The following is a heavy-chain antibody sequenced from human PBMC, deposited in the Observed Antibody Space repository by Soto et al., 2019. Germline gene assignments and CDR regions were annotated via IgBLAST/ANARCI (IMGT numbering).Heavy chain of an antibody. CDR3: ASGSSPYGDYLLTLQLDY. D-gene: IGHD4-17*01. Sequence: PSETLSLTCTVSGGSITGGGYYWSWIRQHPGKGLEWIGYIYYSGSTYYNPSLKSRVTISVDTSKNQFSLKLSSVTAADTAVYYSASGSSPYGDYLLTLQLDYWGQGTLVTVSS. J-gene: IGHJ4*02. CDR2: IYYSGST. V-gene: IGHV4-31*03. CDR1: GGSITGGGYY.